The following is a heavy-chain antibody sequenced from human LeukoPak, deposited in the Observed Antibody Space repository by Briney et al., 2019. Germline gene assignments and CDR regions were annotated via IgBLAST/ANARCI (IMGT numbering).Heavy chain of an antibody. V-gene: IGHV4-30-4*08. CDR3: ARGYHLYYFDY. Sequence: SETLSLTCTVSGGSISSSSYYWGWIRQPPGKGLEWIGCIYYSGSTYYNPSLKSRDTISVDTSKNQFSLKLSSVTAADTAVYYCARGYHLYYFDYWGQGTLVTVSS. CDR1: GGSISSSSYY. CDR2: IYYSGST. D-gene: IGHD2-2*01. J-gene: IGHJ4*02.